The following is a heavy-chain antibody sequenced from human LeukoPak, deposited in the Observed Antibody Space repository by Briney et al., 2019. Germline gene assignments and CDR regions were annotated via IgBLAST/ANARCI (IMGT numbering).Heavy chain of an antibody. D-gene: IGHD3-10*01. CDR1: GFTFSIYS. J-gene: IGHJ3*02. CDR3: ARDYIIIWFGELGDAFDI. V-gene: IGHV3-48*04. Sequence: GGSLRLSCAASGFTFSIYSLNWVRQAPGKGLEWVAYIGRSGDRTTKYADSVKGRFTISRDNAENSLYLQMNSLRAEDTAVYYCARDYIIIWFGELGDAFDIWGQGTMVTVSS. CDR2: IGRSGDRTT.